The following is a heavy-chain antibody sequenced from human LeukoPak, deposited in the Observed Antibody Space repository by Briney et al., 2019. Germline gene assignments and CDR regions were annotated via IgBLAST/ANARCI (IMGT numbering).Heavy chain of an antibody. Sequence: SETLSLTCAVYGGSFSGYYWSWFRQPPGKGLEWIGEINHSGSANYNPSLKSRVTISVDTSKNQFSLKLSSVTAADTAVYYCARDRSLSYYYYGMDVWGQGTTVTVSS. V-gene: IGHV4-34*01. D-gene: IGHD3-16*02. CDR3: ARDRSLSYYYYGMDV. CDR1: GGSFSGYY. J-gene: IGHJ6*02. CDR2: INHSGSA.